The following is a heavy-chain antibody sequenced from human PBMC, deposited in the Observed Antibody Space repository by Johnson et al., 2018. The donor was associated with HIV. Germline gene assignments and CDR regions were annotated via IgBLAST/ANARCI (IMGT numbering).Heavy chain of an antibody. Sequence: QVQLVESGGGVVQPGRSLRLSCAASGFTFNHYGMHWVRQAPGKGLEWVAVISYDGSKKYYGDSVKGRFTVSRDNSKSTLYLQMSSLRAEDTAIYYCARGPLVGATSFGYDFAFDIWGLGTMVTVSS. CDR1: GFTFNHYG. V-gene: IGHV3-30*03. CDR3: ARGPLVGATSFGYDFAFDI. CDR2: ISYDGSKK. J-gene: IGHJ3*02. D-gene: IGHD1-26*01.